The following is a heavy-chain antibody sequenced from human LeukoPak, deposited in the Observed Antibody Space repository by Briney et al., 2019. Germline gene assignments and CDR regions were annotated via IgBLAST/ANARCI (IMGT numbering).Heavy chain of an antibody. D-gene: IGHD2-2*01. CDR2: ISGSGGST. V-gene: IGHV3-23*01. Sequence: GGSLRLSCAASGFTFSSYAMSWVRQAPGKGLEWVSAISGSGGSTYYADSVKGRFTISRDNSKNTLYLQMNSLRAEDTAVYYCAKWSDIVVVSAARPLDYWGQGTLVTVSS. CDR3: AKWSDIVVVSAARPLDY. CDR1: GFTFSSYA. J-gene: IGHJ4*02.